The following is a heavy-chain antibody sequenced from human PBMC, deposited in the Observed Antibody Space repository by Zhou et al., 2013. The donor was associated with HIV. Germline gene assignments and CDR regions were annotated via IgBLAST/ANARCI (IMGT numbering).Heavy chain of an antibody. D-gene: IGHD4-4*01. Sequence: QMQLVQSGAEVKKPGATLKVSCKTSGYMFTDYYIHWVRQAPGQGLEWMGIVNPNSGGTKYAQKFQGRVTMSRDTSINTAYMELSRLRSDDTAVYYCARDIPILSVTTLDYWGQGTLVTVSS. CDR3: ARDIPILSVTTLDY. CDR1: GYMFTDYY. J-gene: IGHJ4*02. CDR2: VNPNSGGT. V-gene: IGHV1-2*02.